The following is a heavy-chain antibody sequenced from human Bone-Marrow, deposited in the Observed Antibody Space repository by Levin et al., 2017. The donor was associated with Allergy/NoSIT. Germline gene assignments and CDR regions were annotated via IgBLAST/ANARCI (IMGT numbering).Heavy chain of an antibody. Sequence: AGESLKISCKGSGYSFTSYWLVWVRQMPGKGLEWIGIIYPGDSDTRYSPPFQGQVTISVDRSITTAYLQWSSLKASDTAMYYCARKIQYGDYLAWGQGTLVTVSS. CDR3: ARKIQYGDYLA. D-gene: IGHD4-17*01. CDR2: IYPGDSDT. V-gene: IGHV5-51*01. J-gene: IGHJ5*02. CDR1: GYSFTSYW.